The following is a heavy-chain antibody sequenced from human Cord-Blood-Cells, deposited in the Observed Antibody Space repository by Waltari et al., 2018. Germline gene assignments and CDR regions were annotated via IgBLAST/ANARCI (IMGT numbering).Heavy chain of an antibody. V-gene: IGHV1-46*01. J-gene: IGHJ4*02. CDR1: GYTFPSYY. D-gene: IGHD2-2*01. CDR3: ARGANIVVVPADHDFDY. CDR2: INPSGGST. Sequence: QVQLVQSGAEVKKPGASVKVSCKASGYTFPSYYMHWVRQAPGQGLEWMGIINPSGGSTSYAQKFQGRVTMTRDTSTSTVYMELSSLRSEDTAVYYCARGANIVVVPADHDFDYWGQGTLVTVSS.